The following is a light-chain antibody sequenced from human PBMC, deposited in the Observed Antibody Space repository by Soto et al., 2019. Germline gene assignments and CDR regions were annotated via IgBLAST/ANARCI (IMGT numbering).Light chain of an antibody. Sequence: IRMTQSPAALSASPLDRVTITCRASQDIIRHLNWYQHKPGRAPRLLIYAASTLQSGAPSRFTGSGSGTEFTLTISGLKPEDFATYYCQQSYTVTLAFGQGTRLEIK. CDR3: QQSYTVTLA. CDR2: AAS. J-gene: IGKJ5*01. V-gene: IGKV1-39*01. CDR1: QDIIRH.